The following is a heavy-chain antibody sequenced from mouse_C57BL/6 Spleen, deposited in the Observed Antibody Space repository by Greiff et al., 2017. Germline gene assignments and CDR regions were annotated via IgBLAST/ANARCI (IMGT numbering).Heavy chain of an antibody. CDR3: AISYDYDDGFAY. Sequence: QVQLQQPGAELVKPGASVKVSCKASGYTFTSYWMHWVKQRPGQGLEWIGRIHPSDSDTNYNQKFKGKSTLTVDKSSSTAYMQLSSLTSEDSSVYYCAISYDYDDGFAYWGQGTLVTVSA. D-gene: IGHD2-4*01. V-gene: IGHV1-74*01. CDR1: GYTFTSYW. CDR2: IHPSDSDT. J-gene: IGHJ3*01.